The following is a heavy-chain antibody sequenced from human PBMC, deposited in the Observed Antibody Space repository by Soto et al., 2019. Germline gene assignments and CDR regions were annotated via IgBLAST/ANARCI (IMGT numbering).Heavy chain of an antibody. CDR2: VRRDGSYE. Sequence: QVQLVESGGGVVQPGRSLRISCATSGFSFSNFAMHWFRQAPGKGLEWVSTVRRDGSYEQYGDSVKGRFTISRDNHKNTLYLQMNSLRVGDTAVYYCGREGPRKIVGAIDYWGQGTLVTVSS. D-gene: IGHD1-26*01. CDR1: GFSFSNFA. J-gene: IGHJ4*02. V-gene: IGHV3-33*01. CDR3: GREGPRKIVGAIDY.